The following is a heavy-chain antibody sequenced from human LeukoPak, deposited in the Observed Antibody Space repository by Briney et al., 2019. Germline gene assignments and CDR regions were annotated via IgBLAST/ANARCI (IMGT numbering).Heavy chain of an antibody. CDR3: ARDHELGCSSTSCYGWFDP. J-gene: IGHJ5*02. D-gene: IGHD2-2*01. V-gene: IGHV3-30*04. CDR2: ISYDGSNK. Sequence: GGSLRLSCAASGFTFSSYAMHWVRQAPGKGLEWVAVISYDGSNKYYADSVKGRFTISRDNSKNTLYPQMNSLRAEDTAVYYCARDHELGCSSTSCYGWFDPWGQGTLVTVSS. CDR1: GFTFSSYA.